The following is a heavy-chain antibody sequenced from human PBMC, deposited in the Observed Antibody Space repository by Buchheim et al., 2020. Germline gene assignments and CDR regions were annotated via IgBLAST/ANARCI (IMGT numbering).Heavy chain of an antibody. CDR2: ISYDGSNK. D-gene: IGHD3-10*01. CDR3: ARDAFYYGSGSYVGYFQH. Sequence: QVQLVESGGGVVQPGRSLRLSCAASGFTFSSYAMHWVRQAPGKGLEWVAVISYDGSNKYYADSVKGRFTISRDNSKKKLYMQMNSLRAEDTAVYYCARDAFYYGSGSYVGYFQHWGQGTL. V-gene: IGHV3-30*04. J-gene: IGHJ1*01. CDR1: GFTFSSYA.